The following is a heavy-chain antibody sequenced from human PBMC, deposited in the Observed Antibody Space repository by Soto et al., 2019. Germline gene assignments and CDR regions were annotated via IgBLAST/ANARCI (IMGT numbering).Heavy chain of an antibody. D-gene: IGHD2-21*02. CDR1: GYSIRNGYY. Sequence: SETLSLTCAVSGYSIRNGYYWGWIRQPPGKGLEWIGTIYHSGSTYYNPSLKSRVTISVDASENHFSLKLSSVTAADTAVYYCARVGPYCGGDCYSPPPWGQGTLVTVSS. CDR2: IYHSGST. J-gene: IGHJ5*02. V-gene: IGHV4-38-2*01. CDR3: ARVGPYCGGDCYSPPP.